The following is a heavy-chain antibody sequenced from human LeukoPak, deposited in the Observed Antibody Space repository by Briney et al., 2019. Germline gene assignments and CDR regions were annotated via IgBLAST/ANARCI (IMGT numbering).Heavy chain of an antibody. CDR3: ARYFPPHDHGSGRPYYYYYMDV. CDR1: GGSMYDYY. D-gene: IGHD3-10*01. J-gene: IGHJ6*03. Sequence: SETLSLTCTVSGGSMYDYYWSWIRQPPVKGLEWIGHIHYNGRTDYNPSLESPATISIDMSKNQFSLNLSSVTAADTAVYYCARYFPPHDHGSGRPYYYYYMDVWGKGTTVTVSS. CDR2: IHYNGRT. V-gene: IGHV4-59*01.